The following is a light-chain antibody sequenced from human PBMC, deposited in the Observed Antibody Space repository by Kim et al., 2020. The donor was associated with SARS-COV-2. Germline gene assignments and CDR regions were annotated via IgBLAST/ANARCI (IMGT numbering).Light chain of an antibody. J-gene: IGLJ2*01. CDR1: NIGTKI. CDR2: SGS. Sequence: SYELTQPPSVSVAPGKTARITCGGLNIGTKIVHWYQQRPGQAPVLVIYSGSDRPSGIPERFSGSNSGNTATLTISRVEAGDEADYYCQVWDSRSDHVVFGGGTQLTVL. CDR3: QVWDSRSDHVV. V-gene: IGLV3-21*04.